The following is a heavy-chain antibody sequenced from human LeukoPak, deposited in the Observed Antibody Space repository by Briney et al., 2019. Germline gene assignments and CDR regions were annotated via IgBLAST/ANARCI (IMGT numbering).Heavy chain of an antibody. D-gene: IGHD3-22*01. CDR1: GFTFSSYA. CDR3: ARDRVDYYDSSGYYYYYYGMDV. V-gene: IGHV3-30-3*01. J-gene: IGHJ6*02. Sequence: GGSLRLSCAASGFTFSSYAMHWVRQAPGKGLEWVAVISYDGSNKYYADSVKGRFTISRDNSKNTLYLQMNSLRAEDTAVYYCARDRVDYYDSSGYYYYYYGMDVWGQGTTVTVSS. CDR2: ISYDGSNK.